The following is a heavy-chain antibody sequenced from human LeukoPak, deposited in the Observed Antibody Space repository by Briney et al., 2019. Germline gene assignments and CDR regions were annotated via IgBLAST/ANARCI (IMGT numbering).Heavy chain of an antibody. D-gene: IGHD5-24*01. J-gene: IGHJ6*02. CDR1: GFAFSSYS. CDR3: ARGLDGYNYDYYYGMDV. Sequence: GGSLRLSCAASGFAFSSYSMNWVRQAPGKGLEWVSSISSSSRSIYYADSVKGRFSMSRDNAKNSLYLQMNSLRAEDTAVYYCARGLDGYNYDYYYGMDVWGQGTTVTVSS. CDR2: ISSSSRSI. V-gene: IGHV3-21*06.